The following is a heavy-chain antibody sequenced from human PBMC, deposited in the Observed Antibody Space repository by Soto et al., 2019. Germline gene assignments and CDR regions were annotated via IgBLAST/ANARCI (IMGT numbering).Heavy chain of an antibody. CDR3: ARTKDYYDSSGYDIAFDI. D-gene: IGHD3-22*01. V-gene: IGHV4-59*02. J-gene: IGHJ3*02. CDR1: GGSVSSYY. CDR2: IYYSGST. Sequence: SETLSLTCTVSGGSVSSYYWSWIRQPPGKGLEWIGYIYYSGSTNYNPSLKSRVTISVDTSKNQFSLKLSSVTAADTAVYYCARTKDYYDSSGYDIAFDIWGQGTMVTVSS.